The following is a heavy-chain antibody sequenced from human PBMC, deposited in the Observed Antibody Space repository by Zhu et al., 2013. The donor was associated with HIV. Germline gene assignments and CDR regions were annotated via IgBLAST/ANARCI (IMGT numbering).Heavy chain of an antibody. CDR1: GYTFTGYY. J-gene: IGHJ6*02. D-gene: IGHD6-6*01. CDR2: INPNSGGT. V-gene: IGHV1-2*04. Sequence: QVQLVQSGAEVKKPGASVKVSCKASGYTFTGYYMHWVRQAPGQGLEWMGWINPNSGGTNYAQKFQGWVTMTRDTSISTAYMELSRLRSDDTAVYYCARDSHSSSSYYYYGMDVWGQGTTVTVSS. CDR3: ARDSHSSSSYYYYGMDV.